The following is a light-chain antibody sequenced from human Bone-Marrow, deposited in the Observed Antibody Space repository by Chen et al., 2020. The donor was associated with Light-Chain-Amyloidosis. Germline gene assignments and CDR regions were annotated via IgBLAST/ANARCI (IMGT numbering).Light chain of an antibody. J-gene: IGKJ4*01. Sequence: IQLTQSPSSLSASVGDRVTITCRARQCISSYLAWHQQKPGKAPKLLIYAASTLQSGVPSRFSGSGSGTDFTLTISSLQPEDFATYYCQQLNSYPLTFGGGTKVEIK. CDR2: AAS. V-gene: IGKV1-9*01. CDR3: QQLNSYPLT. CDR1: QCISSY.